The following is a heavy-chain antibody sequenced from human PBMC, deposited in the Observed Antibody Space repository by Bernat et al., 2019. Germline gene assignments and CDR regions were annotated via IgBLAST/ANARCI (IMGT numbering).Heavy chain of an antibody. CDR3: ARDTPASEAKLDY. J-gene: IGHJ4*02. CDR1: GFTFSSYG. D-gene: IGHD2-15*01. Sequence: QVQLVESGGGVVQPGRSLRLSCAASGFTFSSYGMHWVRQAPGKGLEWVAVIWYDGSNKYYADSVKGRFTISRDNSKNTLYLQMNSLRAEDTAVYYCARDTPASEAKLDYRGQGTLVTVSS. V-gene: IGHV3-33*01. CDR2: IWYDGSNK.